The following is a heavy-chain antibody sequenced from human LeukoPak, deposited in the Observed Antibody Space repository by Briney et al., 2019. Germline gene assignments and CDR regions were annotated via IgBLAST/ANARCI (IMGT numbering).Heavy chain of an antibody. CDR2: IHATGST. CDR3: ARHSARGYNYIDF. Sequence: SETLSLTCAVSGLSVQTYYWSWIRQSPERGLQWIGFIHATGSTYTFPSLNSRVTISLDTSTNQFSLRLKSVTAADTAVYYCARHSARGYNYIDFWGRGTLVTVSS. J-gene: IGHJ4*02. D-gene: IGHD5-24*01. CDR1: GLSVQTYY. V-gene: IGHV4-4*08.